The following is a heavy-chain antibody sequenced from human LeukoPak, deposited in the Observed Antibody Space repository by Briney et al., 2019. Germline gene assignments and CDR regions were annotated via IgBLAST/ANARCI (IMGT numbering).Heavy chain of an antibody. J-gene: IGHJ4*02. V-gene: IGHV4-34*01. D-gene: IGHD2-2*01. Sequence: SETLSLTCAVYGASFSGYYWSWIRQPPGKGLEWIGEINHSGSTNYNPSLKSRVTISVDTSKNQFSLKLSSVTAADTAVYYCARARETVPAAMLDYWGQGTLVTVSS. CDR3: ARARETVPAAMLDY. CDR1: GASFSGYY. CDR2: INHSGST.